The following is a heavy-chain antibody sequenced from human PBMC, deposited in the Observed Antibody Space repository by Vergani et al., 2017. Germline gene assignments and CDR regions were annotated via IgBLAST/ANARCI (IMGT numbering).Heavy chain of an antibody. CDR2: LSASDRRT. V-gene: IGHV3-23*01. CDR3: VRDVRVSRT. J-gene: IGHJ3*01. CDR1: GFTFIMHA. Sequence: EVQLMESGGGWAQPGGSLRLSCAASGFTFIMHAMSWVRQAPGKGLEWVSTLSASDRRTHYADSVKGRFTISRDNAKNSLYLDMSSLRAEDTAVYYCVRDVRVSRTWGQGTLVAVSS.